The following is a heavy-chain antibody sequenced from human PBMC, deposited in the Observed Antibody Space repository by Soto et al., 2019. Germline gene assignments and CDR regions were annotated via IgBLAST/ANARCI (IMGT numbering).Heavy chain of an antibody. D-gene: IGHD2-8*01. CDR3: AKDPGYCTNGVCYHI. CDR2: ISGSGGST. J-gene: IGHJ3*02. V-gene: IGHV3-23*01. CDR1: GFTFSSYA. Sequence: GGSLRLSCAASGFTFSSYAMSWVRQAPGKGLEWVSAISGSGGSTYYADSVRGRFTISRDNPKNTLYLQMNSLRAEDTAVYYCAKDPGYCTNGVCYHIWGQGTMVTVSS.